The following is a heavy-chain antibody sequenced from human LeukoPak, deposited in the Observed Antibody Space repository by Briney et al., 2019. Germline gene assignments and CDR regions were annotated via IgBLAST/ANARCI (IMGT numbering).Heavy chain of an antibody. V-gene: IGHV1-3*01. CDR2: INAGNGNT. D-gene: IGHD1-26*01. CDR1: GYTFTSYA. CDR3: ARAVVGATFYFDY. Sequence: ASVKVSCKASGYTFTSYAMHWVRQAPGQRLEWMGWINAGNGNTKYSQKFQGRVTITRDTSASTAYMELSSLRSEDTAAYYCARAVVGATFYFDYWGQGMLVTVSS. J-gene: IGHJ4*02.